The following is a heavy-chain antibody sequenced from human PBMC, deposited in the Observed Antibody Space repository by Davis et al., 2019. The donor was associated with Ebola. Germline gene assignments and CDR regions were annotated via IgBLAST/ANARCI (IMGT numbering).Heavy chain of an antibody. CDR3: AKSGLSFGVVKYHYGMDV. D-gene: IGHD3-3*01. J-gene: IGHJ6*04. V-gene: IGHV3-74*01. Sequence: GESLKISCAASGFTLSSYWMHWVRQAPGKGLVWVSRINSDGSSTSYADSVKGRFTISRDNSKKTLYLQMNSLRAEDTAVYYCAKSGLSFGVVKYHYGMDVWGKGTTVTVSS. CDR2: INSDGSST. CDR1: GFTLSSYW.